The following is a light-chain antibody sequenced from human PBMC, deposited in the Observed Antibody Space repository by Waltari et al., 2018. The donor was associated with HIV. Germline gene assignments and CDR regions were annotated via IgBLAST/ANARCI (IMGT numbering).Light chain of an antibody. V-gene: IGLV10-54*01. CDR2: RNN. CDR1: SHNVGHQG. CDR3: SAWDSSLTGWI. J-gene: IGLJ2*01. Sequence: AGLSQPPSLSTGLGQTATLTCTGNSHNVGHQGAVWLQHHQGLPPRLLSHRNNNRPSGVSDRFSTATSGNTAFLTIRGLRSEDEADYFCSAWDSSLTGWIFGGGTQLAVL.